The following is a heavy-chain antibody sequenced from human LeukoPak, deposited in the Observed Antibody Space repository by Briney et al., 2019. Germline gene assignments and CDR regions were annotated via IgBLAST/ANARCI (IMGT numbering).Heavy chain of an antibody. V-gene: IGHV3-64D*09. D-gene: IGHD6-19*01. CDR1: GFTFSSCA. Sequence: GGSLRLSCSASGFTFSSCAMHWVRQAPGMGLEYVTGINDYGTTTHYGDSVRGRVTISRDDSKNTVHLQMSSLRAEDTAVYYCVKDLSGWYSFDYWGQGTLVTVSS. CDR3: VKDLSGWYSFDY. J-gene: IGHJ4*02. CDR2: INDYGTTT.